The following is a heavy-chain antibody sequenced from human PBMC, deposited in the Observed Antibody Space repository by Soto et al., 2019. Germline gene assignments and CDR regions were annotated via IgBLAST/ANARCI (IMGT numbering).Heavy chain of an antibody. V-gene: IGHV1-18*04. CDR3: ARDVPCTNGVCFRHFDY. CDR1: GYTFTSYG. J-gene: IGHJ4*02. D-gene: IGHD2-8*01. Sequence: QVQLVQSGAEVKKPGASVKVSCKASGYTFTSYGISRVRQAPGQGLEWMGWISAYNGNTNYAQKLQGRVTMTTDTSTSTAYMELRSLRSDDTAVYYCARDVPCTNGVCFRHFDYWGQGTLVTVSS. CDR2: ISAYNGNT.